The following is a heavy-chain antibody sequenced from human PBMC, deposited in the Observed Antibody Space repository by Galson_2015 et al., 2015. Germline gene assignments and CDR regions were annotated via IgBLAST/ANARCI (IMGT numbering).Heavy chain of an antibody. J-gene: IGHJ4*02. CDR1: GYTFTSYG. V-gene: IGHV1-18*01. CDR2: ISAYNGNT. D-gene: IGHD6-13*01. Sequence: SVKVSCKASGYTFTSYGISWVRQAPGQGLEWMGWISAYNGNTNYAQKLQGRVTMTTDTSTSTAYMEPRSLRSDDTAVYYCARGYPGIAAAGNLGVGIDYWDQGTLVTVSS. CDR3: ARGYPGIAAAGNLGVGIDY.